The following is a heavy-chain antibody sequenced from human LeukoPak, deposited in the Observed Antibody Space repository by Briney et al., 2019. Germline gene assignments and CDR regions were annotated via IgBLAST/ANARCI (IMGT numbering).Heavy chain of an antibody. J-gene: IGHJ4*02. CDR3: AREYSYGYGSHFDY. CDR1: GFTFSDYY. CDR2: ISSSGSTI. V-gene: IGHV3-11*01. Sequence: AGGSPRLSCAASGFTFSDYYMSWIRQAPGKGLEWVSYISSSGSTIYYADSVKGRFTISRDNAKNSLYLQMNSLRAEDTAVYYCAREYSYGYGSHFDYWGQGTLVTVSS. D-gene: IGHD5-18*01.